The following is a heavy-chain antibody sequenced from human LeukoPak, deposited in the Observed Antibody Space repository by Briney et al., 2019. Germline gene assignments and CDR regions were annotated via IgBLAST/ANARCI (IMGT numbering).Heavy chain of an antibody. CDR1: GFAFSSYA. D-gene: IGHD3-9*01. Sequence: GGSLRLSCAASGFAFSSYAMNWVRQAPGKGLEWVSTISGSGVTTYYADSVKGRFTISRDNYANTLSLQNNTPRAEDPAVYYCAKPDFDILTGSQSYFDYWGQGTLVTVSS. V-gene: IGHV3-23*01. J-gene: IGHJ4*02. CDR2: ISGSGVTT. CDR3: AKPDFDILTGSQSYFDY.